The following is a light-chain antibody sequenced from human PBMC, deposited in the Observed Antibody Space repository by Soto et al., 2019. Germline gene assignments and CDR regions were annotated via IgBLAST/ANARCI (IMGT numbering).Light chain of an antibody. Sequence: DIQMTQSPSSLSASVGDRVTITCRASQSISTYLNWYQHKPGKAPKFLIYGASSLQSGVPSRFSGSGSGTDFTLTISSLQPEDVATYYCQQSYSTPWTFGQGTKVEIK. J-gene: IGKJ1*01. CDR1: QSISTY. V-gene: IGKV1-39*01. CDR2: GAS. CDR3: QQSYSTPWT.